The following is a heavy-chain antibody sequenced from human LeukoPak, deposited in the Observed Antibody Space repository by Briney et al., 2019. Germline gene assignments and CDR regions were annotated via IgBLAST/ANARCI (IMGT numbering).Heavy chain of an antibody. J-gene: IGHJ3*02. CDR3: ARDRHAVVTESNDAFDI. D-gene: IGHD2-21*02. V-gene: IGHV3-11*05. Sequence: PGGSLRLSCAASGFTFSDYYMSWICQAPGKGLEWVSYISSSSSYTNYADSVKGRFTISRDNAKNSLYLQMNSLRAEDTAVYYCARDRHAVVTESNDAFDIWGQGTMVTVSS. CDR2: ISSSSSYT. CDR1: GFTFSDYY.